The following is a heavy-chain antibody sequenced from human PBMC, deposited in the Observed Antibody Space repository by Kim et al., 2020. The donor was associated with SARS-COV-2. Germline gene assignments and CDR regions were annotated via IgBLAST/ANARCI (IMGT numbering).Heavy chain of an antibody. CDR1: GSLISTYY. CDR3: ARDRGDDSAWFLGLNA. V-gene: IGHV4-59*01. J-gene: IGHJ6*02. CDR2: IDDSGKT. D-gene: IGHD6-19*01. Sequence: SETLSLTCIVSGSLISTYYWSWIRQSPGKGLEWIGNIDDSGKTNYNPSLKTRVSISIDTTKSRFFLKLHSVTAADTAIYFCARDRGDDSAWFLGLNAWGQGTTVTVSS.